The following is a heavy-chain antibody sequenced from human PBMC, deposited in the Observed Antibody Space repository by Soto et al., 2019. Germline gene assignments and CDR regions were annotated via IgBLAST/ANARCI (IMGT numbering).Heavy chain of an antibody. Sequence: GGSLRLSCAASGFTFSSYAMTWVRRAPGKGLEGVSAISGSDGRTYYADSVKGRFTISRDNSRNTLFLQMNSLRAEDTAVYYCARDYYKYYDSSGYYRSPAYWGQGTLVTVSS. CDR3: ARDYYKYYDSSGYYRSPAY. D-gene: IGHD3-22*01. CDR2: ISGSDGRT. CDR1: GFTFSSYA. V-gene: IGHV3-23*01. J-gene: IGHJ4*02.